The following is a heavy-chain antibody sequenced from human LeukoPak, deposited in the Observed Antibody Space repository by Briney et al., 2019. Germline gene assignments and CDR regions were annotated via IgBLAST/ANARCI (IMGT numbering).Heavy chain of an antibody. CDR1: GFTFSSYA. CDR3: AKSTSSWERVDY. D-gene: IGHD6-13*01. J-gene: IGHJ4*02. CDR2: TSGNSGRT. V-gene: IGHV3-23*01. Sequence: PGVSLRLSCAASGFTFSSYAMSWVSQAPGKWLEWVSSTSGNSGRTYYADSVKARFSISRDNSNNTLYLQMNSLRAEDAAVYYCAKSTSSWERVDYWGQGTLVTVSS.